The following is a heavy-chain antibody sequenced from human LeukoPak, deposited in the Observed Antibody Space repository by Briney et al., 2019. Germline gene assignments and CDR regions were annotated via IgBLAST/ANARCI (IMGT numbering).Heavy chain of an antibody. CDR1: GYTFTSCA. Sequence: ASVKVSCKASGYTFTSCAMNWVRQAPGQGLEWMGWINTNTGNPTYAQGFTGRFVFSLDTSVSTAYLQISSLKAEDTAVYYCARDMVRGVIITGFDPWGQGTLVTVSS. D-gene: IGHD3-10*01. CDR2: INTNTGNP. V-gene: IGHV7-4-1*02. CDR3: ARDMVRGVIITGFDP. J-gene: IGHJ5*02.